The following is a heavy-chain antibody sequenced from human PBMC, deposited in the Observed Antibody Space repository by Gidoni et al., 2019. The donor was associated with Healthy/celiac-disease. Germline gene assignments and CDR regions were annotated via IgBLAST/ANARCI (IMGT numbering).Heavy chain of an antibody. Sequence: QLQLQESGPGLVKPSETLSLTCTVSGGSISSSSYYWGWIRQPPGKGLEWIGSIYYSGSTYYNPSLKSRVTISVDTSKNQFSLKLSSVTAADTAVYYCASVLYYYYGMDVWGQGTTVTVSS. CDR3: ASVLYYYYGMDV. CDR2: IYYSGST. V-gene: IGHV4-39*01. J-gene: IGHJ6*02. CDR1: GGSISSSSYY.